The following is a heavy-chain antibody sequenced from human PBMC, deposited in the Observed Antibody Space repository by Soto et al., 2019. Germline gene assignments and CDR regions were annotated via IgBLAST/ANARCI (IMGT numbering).Heavy chain of an antibody. CDR3: ARWQGVAVAGKVYNWFDP. J-gene: IGHJ5*02. Sequence: SETLSLTCTVAGGSISSYYWSWIRQPPGKGLEWIGYIYYSGSTNYNPSLKSRVTISVDTSKNQFSLKLSSVTAADTAVYYCARWQGVAVAGKVYNWFDPWGQGTLVTVSS. D-gene: IGHD6-19*01. CDR1: GGSISSYY. CDR2: IYYSGST. V-gene: IGHV4-59*01.